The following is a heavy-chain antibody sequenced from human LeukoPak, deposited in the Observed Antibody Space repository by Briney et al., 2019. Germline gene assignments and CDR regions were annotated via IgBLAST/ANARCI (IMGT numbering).Heavy chain of an antibody. V-gene: IGHV3-53*01. CDR2: IYSDNT. Sequence: GGSLRLSCTVSGFTVSSNSMSWVRQAPGKGLEWVSFIYSDNTHYSDSVKGRFTISRDNSKNTLYLQMNSLRAEDTAVYYCARVLHKRNYDSTAYYVFWGQGTLVTVSS. D-gene: IGHD3-22*01. J-gene: IGHJ4*02. CDR3: ARVLHKRNYDSTAYYVF. CDR1: GFTVSSNS.